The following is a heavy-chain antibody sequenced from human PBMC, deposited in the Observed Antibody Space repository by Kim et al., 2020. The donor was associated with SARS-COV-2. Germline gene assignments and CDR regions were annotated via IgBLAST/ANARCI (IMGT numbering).Heavy chain of an antibody. CDR1: GYTFTSYG. CDR3: ARRCSSTSCYGYYYGMDV. Sequence: ASVKVSCKASGYTFTSYGISWVRQAPGQGLEWMGWISAYNGNTNYAQKLQGRVTMTTDTSTSTAYMELRSLRSDDTAVYYCARRCSSTSCYGYYYGMDVWGQGTTVTVSS. J-gene: IGHJ6*02. V-gene: IGHV1-18*04. D-gene: IGHD2-2*01. CDR2: ISAYNGNT.